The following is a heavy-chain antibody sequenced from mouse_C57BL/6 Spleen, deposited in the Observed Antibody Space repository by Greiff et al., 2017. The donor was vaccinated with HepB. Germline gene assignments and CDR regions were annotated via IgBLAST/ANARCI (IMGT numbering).Heavy chain of an antibody. CDR1: GYSFTSYY. V-gene: IGHV1-66*01. CDR3: ARGLVPYAMDY. J-gene: IGHJ4*01. Sequence: VQLQQSGPELVKPGASVKISCKASGYSFTSYYIHWVKQRPGQGLEWIGWIYPGSGNTKYNEKFKGKATLTADTSSSTAYMQLSSLTSEDSAVYYCARGLVPYAMDYWGQGTSVTVSS. CDR2: IYPGSGNT. D-gene: IGHD2-2*01.